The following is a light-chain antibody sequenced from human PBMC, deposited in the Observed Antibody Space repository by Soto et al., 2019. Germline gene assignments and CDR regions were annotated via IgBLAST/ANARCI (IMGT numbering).Light chain of an antibody. J-gene: IGKJ3*01. CDR2: GAS. Sequence: EIVLTQSPGTLSLSPGERATLSCRASQSVTNNFLAWYQQKPVQAPWLLIYGASFRATGIPDRFSGSGSGTDFTLTISRLEPEDFAVYYCQQYGNSPFTFGPGTKVDVK. CDR1: QSVTNNF. CDR3: QQYGNSPFT. V-gene: IGKV3-20*01.